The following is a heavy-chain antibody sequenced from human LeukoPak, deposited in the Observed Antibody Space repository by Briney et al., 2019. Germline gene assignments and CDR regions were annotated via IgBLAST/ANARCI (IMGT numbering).Heavy chain of an antibody. V-gene: IGHV4-39*07. CDR3: ARPNWNDLHFDY. CDR2: IYYSGNT. D-gene: IGHD1-1*01. CDR1: GGSITSSSYY. Sequence: PSETLSLTCTVSGGSITSSSYYWGWIRQPPGEGLEWIGSIYYSGNTYYNPSLKSRVTISVDTSKNQFSLRLSSVTAADTAVYYCARPNWNDLHFDYLGQGTLVTVSS. J-gene: IGHJ4*02.